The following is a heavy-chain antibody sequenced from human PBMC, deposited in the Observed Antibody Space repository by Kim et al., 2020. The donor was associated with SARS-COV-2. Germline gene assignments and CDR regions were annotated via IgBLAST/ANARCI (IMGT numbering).Heavy chain of an antibody. Sequence: GGSLRLSCAASGFTFSTYDMYWVRQAPGKGLECVSGIRGTDGSTHYADSVKGRFTISRDNSKNTLYLQMDSLRAEDTAFYDCAIGYYCTSTTCYAYCGQGTLVTVSS. CDR1: GFTFSTYD. D-gene: IGHD2-2*01. V-gene: IGHV3-23*01. CDR3: AIGYYCTSTTCYAY. CDR2: IRGTDGST. J-gene: IGHJ4*02.